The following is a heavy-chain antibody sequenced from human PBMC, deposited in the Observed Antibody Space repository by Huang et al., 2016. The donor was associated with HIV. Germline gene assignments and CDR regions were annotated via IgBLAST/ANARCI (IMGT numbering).Heavy chain of an antibody. CDR2: IRTGGAA. D-gene: IGHD3-10*01. CDR1: EFTCSSYA. Sequence: VRLLESGGGLVQPGGSLRLSCAASEFTCSSYAMSWVRLAPGKGLEWGSTIRTGGAAYYAGYVKGRFTITRDNAKNMLYLQITSLRDEDTAVYYGAKDRWVSGELLYFDYWGQGTLVTVSS. V-gene: IGHV3-23*01. J-gene: IGHJ4*02. CDR3: AKDRWVSGELLYFDY.